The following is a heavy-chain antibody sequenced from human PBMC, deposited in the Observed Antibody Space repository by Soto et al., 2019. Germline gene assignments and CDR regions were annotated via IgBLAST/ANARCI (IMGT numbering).Heavy chain of an antibody. CDR1: GGTFSSYA. D-gene: IGHD3-3*01. V-gene: IGHV1-69*06. Sequence: QVQLVQSGAEVKKPVSSVKVSCKASGGTFSSYAISWVRQAPGQGREWMGGIIPIFGTANYAQKFQGRVTITADKSTSTAYMELSSRRSEDTAVYYCADLGVSWGPMDVWGQGTTVTVSS. CDR2: IIPIFGTA. CDR3: ADLGVSWGPMDV. J-gene: IGHJ6*02.